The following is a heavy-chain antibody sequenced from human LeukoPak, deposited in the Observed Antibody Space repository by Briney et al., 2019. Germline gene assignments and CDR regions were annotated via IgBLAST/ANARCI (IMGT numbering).Heavy chain of an antibody. D-gene: IGHD5-24*01. V-gene: IGHV3-23*01. CDR3: AKSGYNRFDY. Sequence: GGSLRLSCAASGFTFSSSAMSWVRQAPGKGLEWVSSIRGSGSGGSTYYADSVKGRFTISRDNSKNTLYLQMNSLRAEDTAVYYCAKSGYNRFDYWGQGTLVTVSS. CDR1: GFTFSSSA. J-gene: IGHJ4*02. CDR2: IRGSGSGGST.